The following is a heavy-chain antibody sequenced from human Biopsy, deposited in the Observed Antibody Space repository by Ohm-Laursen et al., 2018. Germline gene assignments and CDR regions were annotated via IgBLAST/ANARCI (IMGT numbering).Heavy chain of an antibody. D-gene: IGHD2-15*01. Sequence: SETLSLTCAVSGGSISSFYWTWIRQPPGKGPEWIGDISDSGSTNYKPSLKSRVIISVDTSKNQFSLNRRSVTAADTAVYYCARRGSGGRSFDHWGQGTLVTVSS. V-gene: IGHV4-59*08. J-gene: IGHJ4*02. CDR2: ISDSGST. CDR3: ARRGSGGRSFDH. CDR1: GGSISSFY.